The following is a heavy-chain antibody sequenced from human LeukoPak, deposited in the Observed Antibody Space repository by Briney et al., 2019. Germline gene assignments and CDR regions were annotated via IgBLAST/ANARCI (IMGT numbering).Heavy chain of an antibody. V-gene: IGHV3-53*01. CDR1: GFTVSSNS. CDR2: IYSGNT. D-gene: IGHD4/OR15-4a*01. J-gene: IGHJ4*02. CDR3: ARRAGAYSHPYDY. Sequence: GGSPRLSCTVSGFTVSSNSMSWVRQAPGKGLEWVSFIYSGNTHYSDSVKGRFTISRDNSKNTLYLQMNSLRAEDTAVYYCARRAGAYSHPYDYWGQGTLVTVSS.